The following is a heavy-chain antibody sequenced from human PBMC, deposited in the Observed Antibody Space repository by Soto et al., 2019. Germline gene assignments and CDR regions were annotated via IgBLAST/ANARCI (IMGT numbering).Heavy chain of an antibody. CDR1: GFTFNNAW. V-gene: IGHV3-15*07. Sequence: EVQLVESGGGLVRPGGSLRLSCVASGFTFNNAWMNWVRQAPGKGLEWVGRIRSKADGGTIDYAAPVKDRFTISRDDSKNTLHPQMNSLKTEDTAVYYCTREPDYSNYFEYWGQGTLVTVSS. D-gene: IGHD4-4*01. J-gene: IGHJ4*02. CDR2: IRSKADGGTI. CDR3: TREPDYSNYFEY.